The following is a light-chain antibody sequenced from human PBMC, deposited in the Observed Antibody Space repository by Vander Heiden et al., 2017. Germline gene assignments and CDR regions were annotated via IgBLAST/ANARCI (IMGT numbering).Light chain of an antibody. CDR2: EVT. CDR3: ISYAGSNNLV. CDR1: SSDVGGYKY. V-gene: IGLV2-8*01. J-gene: IGLJ2*01. Sequence: QSALTLPPSATGSPGPSVTVSCTGTSSDVGGYKYVSWYQQHPGKAPKLMIYEVTKRPSGVPDRFSGSKSGNTASLTVSGLQAEDEADYYCISYAGSNNLVFGGGTKLTVL.